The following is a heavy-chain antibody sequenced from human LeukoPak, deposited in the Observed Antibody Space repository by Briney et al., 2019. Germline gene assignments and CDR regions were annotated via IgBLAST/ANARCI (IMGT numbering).Heavy chain of an antibody. CDR1: GFTFSRYA. D-gene: IGHD6-13*01. CDR3: AKGFVAAVVTFIDF. V-gene: IGHV3-23*01. J-gene: IGHJ4*02. Sequence: GGSLRLSCAASGFTFSRYAMNWVRQAPGKGLEWVSVISGSGGSTYYADSVKGRFTISRDNSKNTLFLQMNSLRAEDTAVYYCAKGFVAAVVTFIDFWGQGTLVTVSS. CDR2: ISGSGGST.